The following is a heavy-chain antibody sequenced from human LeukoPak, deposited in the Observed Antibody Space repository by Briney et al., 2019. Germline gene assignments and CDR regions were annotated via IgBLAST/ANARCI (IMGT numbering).Heavy chain of an antibody. CDR1: RFTFSSYT. CDR2: ISTSSSYI. V-gene: IGHV3-21*01. J-gene: IGHJ4*02. Sequence: GGSLRLSCGASRFTFSSYTMNWVRQAPGRGLEWVSFISTSSSYIYYADSLKGRFTISRDNAKNSLYLQMNSLRAEDTAVYYCARVTNGGYDSGNFDYWGQGILVTVSS. D-gene: IGHD5-12*01. CDR3: ARVTNGGYDSGNFDY.